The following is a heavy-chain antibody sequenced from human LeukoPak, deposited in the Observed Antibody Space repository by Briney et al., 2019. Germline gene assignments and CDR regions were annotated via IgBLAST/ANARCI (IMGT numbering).Heavy chain of an antibody. CDR1: GYTFTSYG. Sequence: ASVKVSCKASGYTFTSYGISWVRQAPGQGLEWMGWISAYNGNTNYAQKLQGRVTMTTDTSTSTAYMELRSLRSDDTAVYCCARDLAGGYCSSTSCYTGNWFDPWGQGTLVTVSS. CDR3: ARDLAGGYCSSTSCYTGNWFDP. J-gene: IGHJ5*02. CDR2: ISAYNGNT. V-gene: IGHV1-18*01. D-gene: IGHD2-2*02.